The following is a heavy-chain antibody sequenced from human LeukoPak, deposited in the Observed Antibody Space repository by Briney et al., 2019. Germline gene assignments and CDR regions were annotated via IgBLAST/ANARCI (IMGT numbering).Heavy chain of an antibody. V-gene: IGHV1-2*06. D-gene: IGHD1-7*01. CDR1: GYTFTGYY. CDR2: INPNSGGT. Sequence: ASVKVSCXASGYTFTGYYMHWVRQAPGQGLEWMGRINPNSGGTNYAQKFQGRVTMTRDTSISTAYMELSRLRSDDTAVYYCARLPRNYRAPDYWGQGTLVTVSS. J-gene: IGHJ4*02. CDR3: ARLPRNYRAPDY.